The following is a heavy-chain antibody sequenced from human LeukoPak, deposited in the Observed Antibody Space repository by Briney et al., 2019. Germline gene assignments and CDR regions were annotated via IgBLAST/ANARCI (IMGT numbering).Heavy chain of an antibody. CDR1: GFTFSSYG. CDR3: ARDLKLWFGESMDV. D-gene: IGHD3-10*01. J-gene: IGHJ6*02. CDR2: IWYDGSNK. V-gene: IGHV3-33*01. Sequence: GGSLRPSCAASGFTFSSYGMHWVRQAPGKGLEWVAVIWYDGSNKYYADSVKGRFTISRDNSKNTLYLQMNSLRAEDTAVYYCARDLKLWFGESMDVWGQGTTVTVSS.